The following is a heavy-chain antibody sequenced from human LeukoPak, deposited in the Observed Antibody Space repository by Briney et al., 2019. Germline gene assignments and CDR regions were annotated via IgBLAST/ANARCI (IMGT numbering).Heavy chain of an antibody. D-gene: IGHD7-27*01. V-gene: IGHV3-74*01. CDR2: LNNDGSST. CDR3: ARDGLGFDY. Sequence: GGSLRLSCAASGFTFSSYWMHWARQAPGKGLVWVSHLNNDGSSTTYADSVKGRFTISRDNAKNTLYLQMNSLRGEDTAVYYCARDGLGFDYWGQGTLVTVSS. CDR1: GFTFSSYW. J-gene: IGHJ4*02.